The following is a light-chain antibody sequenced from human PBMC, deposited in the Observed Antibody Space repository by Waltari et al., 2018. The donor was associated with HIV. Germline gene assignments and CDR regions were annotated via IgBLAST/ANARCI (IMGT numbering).Light chain of an antibody. CDR3: QQNYITPLT. J-gene: IGKJ4*01. CDR1: QSISTY. V-gene: IGKV1-39*01. CDR2: AAS. Sequence: DIQMTQSPSSLSASVGDRVTITCRASQSISTYLNWYQQKPGKAPKPLIYAASKLQSGVPSRFSGSGSETDFSLTISSLQPEDSATYYCQQNYITPLTFGGGAKVEIK.